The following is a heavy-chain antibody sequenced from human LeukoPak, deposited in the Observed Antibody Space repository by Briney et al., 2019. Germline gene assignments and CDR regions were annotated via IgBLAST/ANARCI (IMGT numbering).Heavy chain of an antibody. D-gene: IGHD2-15*01. J-gene: IGHJ4*02. Sequence: SETLSLTCTVSGGSISSGGYYWSWIRQHPGKGLEWIGYIYYSGSTYYNPSRKSRVTISVDTSKNQFSLKLSSVTAADTAVYYCARGRYCSGGSCYQIADYWGQGTLVTVSS. CDR2: IYYSGST. CDR3: ARGRYCSGGSCYQIADY. V-gene: IGHV4-31*03. CDR1: GGSISSGGYY.